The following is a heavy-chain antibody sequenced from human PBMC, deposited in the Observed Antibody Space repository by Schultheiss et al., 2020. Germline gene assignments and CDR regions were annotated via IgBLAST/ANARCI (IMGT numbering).Heavy chain of an antibody. J-gene: IGHJ3*02. CDR3: ARAPSAAGRDGAFDI. CDR1: GGSISSYY. D-gene: IGHD6-13*01. V-gene: IGHV4-4*07. Sequence: SETLSLTCTVSGGSISSYYWSWIRQPAGKGLEWIGRIYTSGSTYYNPSLKSRVTISIDRSKYQFSLQLNSVTPEDTAVYYCARAPSAAGRDGAFDIWGQGTMVTVSS. CDR2: IYTSGST.